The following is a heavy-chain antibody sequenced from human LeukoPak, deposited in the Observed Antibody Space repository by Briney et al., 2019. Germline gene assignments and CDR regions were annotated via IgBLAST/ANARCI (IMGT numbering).Heavy chain of an antibody. CDR3: AREAKSDDSTGSTNYYGMDV. CDR1: GFTFSSYW. Sequence: GALILSCAASGFTFSSYWMSWVRQAPGKGLGGVANIKQDGSEKYDVDSVKGRFTISRDNAKNSLYLQMNSLRAEDTAVYYCAREAKSDDSTGSTNYYGMDVWGQGTTVTVSS. J-gene: IGHJ6*02. V-gene: IGHV3-7*01. D-gene: IGHD3-22*01. CDR2: IKQDGSEK.